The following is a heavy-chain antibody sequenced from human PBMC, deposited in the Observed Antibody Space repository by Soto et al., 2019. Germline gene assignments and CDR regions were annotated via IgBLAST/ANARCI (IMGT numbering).Heavy chain of an antibody. CDR2: IYQSGST. Sequence: QLQLRESGSGLVKPSQTLSLTCTVSCALITSGAYSWSWILQPPGKGLEWIGFIYQSGSTHYNPSLRSRVTVSVDRSKHHFSLQLTSLTAADTAVYYCARDMSGCSSSDCYMSGWFDPWGPGTLVTVSS. D-gene: IGHD2-21*02. CDR1: CALITSGAYS. CDR3: ARDMSGCSSSDCYMSGWFDP. J-gene: IGHJ5*02. V-gene: IGHV4-30-2*01.